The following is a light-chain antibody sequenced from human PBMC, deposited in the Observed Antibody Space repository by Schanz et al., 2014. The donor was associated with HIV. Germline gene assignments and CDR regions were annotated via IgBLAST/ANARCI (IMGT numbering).Light chain of an antibody. CDR1: SSDVGSYNL. Sequence: QSVLTQPASVSGSPGQSITISCTGTSSDVGSYNLVSWYQQHPGKAPKLMIYEVSKRPSGVSNRFSGSKSGNTASLTISGLQAEDEADYYCSSYTSSSTPLFGGGTQLTVL. CDR3: SSYTSSSTPL. CDR2: EVS. J-gene: IGLJ2*01. V-gene: IGLV2-14*02.